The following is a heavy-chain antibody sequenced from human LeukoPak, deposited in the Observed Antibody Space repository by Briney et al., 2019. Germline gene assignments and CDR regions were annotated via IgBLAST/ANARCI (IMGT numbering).Heavy chain of an antibody. CDR2: ISPDGRNI. J-gene: IGHJ4*02. V-gene: IGHV3-74*01. CDR1: GFTLSDYW. D-gene: IGHD2-15*01. Sequence: PGGSLRLSCAASGFTLSDYWMNWVRQAPGKGPVWVSHISPDGRNIAYADSVKGRFTISRDSAKNTLYLQMNSLRVGDTAVYYCVRDGGGNTPSDCWGQGTRVTVSS. CDR3: VRDGGGNTPSDC.